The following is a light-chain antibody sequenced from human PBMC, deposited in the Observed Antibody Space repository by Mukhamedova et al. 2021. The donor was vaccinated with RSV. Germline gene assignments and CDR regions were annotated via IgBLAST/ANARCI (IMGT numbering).Light chain of an antibody. J-gene: IGKJ2*01. CDR2: GAS. CDR3: QQSYTIPYT. Sequence: WYQRRVHGRAPKLLIYGASSLQSRVPSRFSGSGSETHFTLTISSLRPEYFATYYCQQSYTIPYTCGQGTRLEI. V-gene: IGKV1-39*01.